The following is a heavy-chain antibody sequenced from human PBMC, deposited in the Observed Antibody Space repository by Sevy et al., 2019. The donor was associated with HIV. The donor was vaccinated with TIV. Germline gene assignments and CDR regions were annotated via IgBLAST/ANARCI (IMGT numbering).Heavy chain of an antibody. CDR3: VSLFLSYRSGWSYFDY. V-gene: IGHV3-66*02. CDR2: IFSSGST. J-gene: IGHJ4*02. Sequence: GGSLRLSCAISGFTVNDKYIIWVRQAPGKGLEWVSVIFSSGSTYYADSAKGRFTISRDNPKNTVDLQMNSVRAEDTAVYYCVSLFLSYRSGWSYFDYWDQGTLVTVSS. CDR1: GFTVNDKY. D-gene: IGHD6-19*01.